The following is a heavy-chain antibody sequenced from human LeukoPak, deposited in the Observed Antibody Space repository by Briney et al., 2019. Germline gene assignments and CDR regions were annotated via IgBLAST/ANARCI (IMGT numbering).Heavy chain of an antibody. J-gene: IGHJ3*02. CDR3: ARSGLHDDAFDI. D-gene: IGHD3-10*01. CDR1: GGTFSSYA. Sequence: GSSVKVSCKASGGTFSSYAISWVRQAPGQGLEWMGGIIPIFGTANYAQKFQGRVTITTDESTSSAYMELSSLRSEDTAVYYCARSGLHDDAFDIWGQGTMVTVSS. CDR2: IIPIFGTA. V-gene: IGHV1-69*05.